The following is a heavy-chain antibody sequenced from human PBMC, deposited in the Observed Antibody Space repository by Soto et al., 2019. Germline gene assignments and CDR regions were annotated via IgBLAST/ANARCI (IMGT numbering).Heavy chain of an antibody. CDR2: IFHDGST. D-gene: IGHD1-1*01. V-gene: IGHV4-4*02. J-gene: IGHJ4*02. CDR3: AREEYNDSSD. Sequence: QVHLQESGPGLVKPSGTLSLTCAVSGASISSGSWCSWVRQPPVKGLEWIGEIFHDGSTNYNPSLKSRVTMSVDKSKNYFSLELTSVTAADTALYYCAREEYNDSSDWGQGTLVTVSS. CDR1: GASISSGSW.